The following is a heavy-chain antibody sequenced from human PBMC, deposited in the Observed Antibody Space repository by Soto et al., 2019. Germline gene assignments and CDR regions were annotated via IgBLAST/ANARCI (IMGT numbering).Heavy chain of an antibody. CDR2: IYYSGST. CDR3: ARVKRATTNWFDP. J-gene: IGHJ5*02. V-gene: IGHV4-31*03. CDR1: GGSISSGGYY. Sequence: KPSETLSLTCTVSGGSISSGGYYWSWIRQHPGKGLEWIGYIYYSGSTYYNQYLKSRVTISVDTSKNQFSLKLSSVTAADTAVYYCARVKRATTNWFDPWGQGTLVTVSS. D-gene: IGHD5-12*01.